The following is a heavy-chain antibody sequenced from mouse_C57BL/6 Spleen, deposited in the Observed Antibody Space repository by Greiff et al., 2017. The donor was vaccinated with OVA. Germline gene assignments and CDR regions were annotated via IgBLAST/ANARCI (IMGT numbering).Heavy chain of an antibody. CDR2: ISNGGGST. CDR3: ERQGYDGAWFAY. Sequence: EVMLVESGGGLVQPGGSLKLSCAASGFTFSDYYMYWVRQTPEKRLEWVAYISNGGGSTYYPATVKGRFTISRDNAQNTLYLQMSRLKSEDTAMDYCERQGYDGAWFAYWGQGTLVTVSA. V-gene: IGHV5-12*01. D-gene: IGHD2-2*01. J-gene: IGHJ3*01. CDR1: GFTFSDYY.